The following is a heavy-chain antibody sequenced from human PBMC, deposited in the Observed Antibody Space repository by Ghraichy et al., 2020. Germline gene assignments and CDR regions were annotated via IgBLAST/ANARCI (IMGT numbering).Heavy chain of an antibody. Sequence: SETLSLTCTVSGGSISSSSYYWGWIRQPPGKGLEWIGSIYYSGSTYYNPSLKSRVTISVDTSKNQFSLKLSSVTAADTAVYYCARHSVYSSSWYPLSTSPSNIDYWGQGTLVTVSS. D-gene: IGHD6-13*01. CDR3: ARHSVYSSSWYPLSTSPSNIDY. J-gene: IGHJ4*02. CDR2: IYYSGST. V-gene: IGHV4-39*01. CDR1: GGSISSSSYY.